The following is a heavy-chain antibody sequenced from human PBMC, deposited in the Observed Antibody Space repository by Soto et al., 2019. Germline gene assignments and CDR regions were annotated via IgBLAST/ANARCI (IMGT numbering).Heavy chain of an antibody. CDR2: ISSSSSYI. CDR1: GFTFSSYS. CDR3: ARGSLGDSPPTPSYYGMDV. V-gene: IGHV3-21*01. D-gene: IGHD3-10*01. Sequence: GGSLRLSCAASGFTFSSYSMNWVRQAPGKGLDWVSSISSSSSYIYYADSVKGRFTISRDNAKNSLYLQMNSLRAEDTAVYYCARGSLGDSPPTPSYYGMDVWGQGTTVTVSS. J-gene: IGHJ6*02.